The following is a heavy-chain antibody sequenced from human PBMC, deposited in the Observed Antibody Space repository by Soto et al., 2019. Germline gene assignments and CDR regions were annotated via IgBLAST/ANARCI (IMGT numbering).Heavy chain of an antibody. CDR2: INAANGDT. CDR3: VRRHVSATGIDWFDP. V-gene: IGHV1-3*01. Sequence: AAVQVSCKASGYTFPSYGIHWVRQAPGQRLEWMGWINAANGDTKYSPKFQGRVTITRDTSASTAYMELSSLRSEDTAVYYCVRRHVSATGIDWFDPWGQGTLVTVSS. CDR1: GYTFPSYG. J-gene: IGHJ5*02. D-gene: IGHD6-13*01.